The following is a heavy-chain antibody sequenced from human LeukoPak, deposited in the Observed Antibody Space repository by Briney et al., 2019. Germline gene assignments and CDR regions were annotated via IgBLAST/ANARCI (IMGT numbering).Heavy chain of an antibody. CDR3: ASGVRPPTSVFDP. CDR2: IIPILGIA. V-gene: IGHV1-69*04. J-gene: IGHJ5*02. D-gene: IGHD3-10*01. Sequence: SVKVSCKASGGTFSSYAISWVRQAPGQGLEWMGRIIPILGIANYAQKFQGRVTITADKSTSTAYMELSSLRSEDTAVYYCASGVRPPTSVFDPWGQGTLVTVSS. CDR1: GGTFSSYA.